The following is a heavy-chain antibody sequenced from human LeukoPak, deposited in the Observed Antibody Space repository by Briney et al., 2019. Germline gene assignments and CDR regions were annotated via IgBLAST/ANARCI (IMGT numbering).Heavy chain of an antibody. Sequence: GGPLRLSCAASGLTFSSSWMHWVRQVPGKGLLWVSRINNDGSTSYADSVKGRFTISRDSAKNTLYLQMNSLRVEDTAVYYCVRSRGYFDCWGQGTLVTVSS. CDR1: GLTFSSSW. CDR2: INNDGST. J-gene: IGHJ4*02. CDR3: VRSRGYFDC. V-gene: IGHV3-74*03.